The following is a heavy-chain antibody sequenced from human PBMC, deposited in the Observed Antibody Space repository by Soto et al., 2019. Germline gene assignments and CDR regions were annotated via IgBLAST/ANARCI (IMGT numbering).Heavy chain of an antibody. CDR1: GFTFSDYY. CDR2: MSGSGDAI. Sequence: RLSCTTSGFTFSDYYMTWVRQAPGKGLEWISYMSGSGDAIYYADSVKGRFTISRDNAKNSLHLEMNSLRVEDTAMYYCVRGNFYYGMDVWGQGTTVTVSS. V-gene: IGHV3-11*01. J-gene: IGHJ6*02. CDR3: VRGNFYYGMDV.